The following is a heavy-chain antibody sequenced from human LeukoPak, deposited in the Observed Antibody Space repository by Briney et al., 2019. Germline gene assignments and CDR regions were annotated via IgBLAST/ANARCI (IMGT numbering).Heavy chain of an antibody. CDR1: GGSISSHY. Sequence: PSETLSLTCTVSGGSISSHYWSWIRQPPGKGLEWIGYIYYSGSTNYNPSLKSRVTISVDTSKNQFSLKLSSVTAADTAVYYCARLYYDFWSGYRHWFDPWGQGTLVTVSS. J-gene: IGHJ5*02. D-gene: IGHD3-3*01. CDR3: ARLYYDFWSGYRHWFDP. V-gene: IGHV4-59*11. CDR2: IYYSGST.